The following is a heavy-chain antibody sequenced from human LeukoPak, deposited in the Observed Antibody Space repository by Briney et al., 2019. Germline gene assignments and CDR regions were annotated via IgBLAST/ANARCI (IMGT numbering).Heavy chain of an antibody. CDR3: ATTTIRLGY. V-gene: IGHV4-39*07. Sequence: SETLSLTCTVSGGSISSGSYYWGWIRQPPGKGLEWIGSIYHSGDTYYNPSLKSRVTISVDTSKNQFSLKLSSVTAADTAVYYCATTTIRLGYWGQGTLVTVSS. CDR1: GGSISSGSYY. J-gene: IGHJ4*02. CDR2: IYHSGDT. D-gene: IGHD1-26*01.